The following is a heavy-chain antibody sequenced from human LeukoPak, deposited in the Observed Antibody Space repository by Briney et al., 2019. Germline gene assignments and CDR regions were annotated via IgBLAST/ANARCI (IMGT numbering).Heavy chain of an antibody. CDR3: ASPFDY. CDR2: IDSSSSTI. CDR1: GFTFSSYS. V-gene: IGHV3-48*01. J-gene: IGHJ4*02. Sequence: AGSLRLSCAASGFTFSSYSMNWVRQAPGKGLEWVSYIDSSSSTIYYADSVKGRFTISRDNAKNSLYLQMNSLRAEDTAVYYCASPFDYWGQGTLVTVSS.